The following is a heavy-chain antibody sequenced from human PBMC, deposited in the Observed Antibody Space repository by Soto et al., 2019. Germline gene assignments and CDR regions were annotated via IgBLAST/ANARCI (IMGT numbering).Heavy chain of an antibody. CDR2: ISYDGSNK. V-gene: IGHV3-30-3*01. CDR1: GFTFRSYS. CDR3: AGAHYYDSSGYYTPSGYYFEY. J-gene: IGHJ4*02. D-gene: IGHD3-22*01. Sequence: GGSLRLSCAASGFTFRSYSMHWVRQAPGKGLEWVAFISYDGSNKNYADSVKGRFTISRDNSRNTLYLQMESLSTEDTSVYYCAGAHYYDSSGYYTPSGYYFEYWGLGTLGTVSS.